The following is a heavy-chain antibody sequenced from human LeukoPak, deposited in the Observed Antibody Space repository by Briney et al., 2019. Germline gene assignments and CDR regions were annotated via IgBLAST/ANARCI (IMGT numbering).Heavy chain of an antibody. CDR2: INPSGGST. Sequence: GASVKVSCKASGYTFTSYYMHWVRQAPGQGLEWMGIINPSGGSTSYAQKFQGRVTMTRDMSTSTVYMELSSLRSEDTAVYYCATMTGGSGDGYWGQGTLVTVSS. CDR1: GYTFTSYY. J-gene: IGHJ4*02. CDR3: ATMTGGSGDGY. D-gene: IGHD3-9*01. V-gene: IGHV1-46*01.